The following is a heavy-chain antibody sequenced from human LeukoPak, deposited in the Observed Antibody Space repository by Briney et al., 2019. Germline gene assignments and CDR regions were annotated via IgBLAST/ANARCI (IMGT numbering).Heavy chain of an antibody. Sequence: GGSLRLSCAASGFTFSSYAMHWVRQAPGKGXEWVAVISYDGSNKYYADSVKGRFTISRDNSKNTLYLQMNSLRAEDTAVYYCARATGHNFDYWGQGTLVTVSS. CDR1: GFTFSSYA. CDR3: ARATGHNFDY. V-gene: IGHV3-30*04. CDR2: ISYDGSNK. D-gene: IGHD2-8*02. J-gene: IGHJ4*02.